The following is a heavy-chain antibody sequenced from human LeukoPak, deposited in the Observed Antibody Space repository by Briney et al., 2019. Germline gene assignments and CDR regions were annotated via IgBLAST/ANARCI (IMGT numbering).Heavy chain of an antibody. Sequence: PGGSLRLSCAASGFTFSSYSMNWVRQAPGKGLEWVSSISSSSSYIYYADSVKGRFTISRDNAKNSLCLQMNSLRAEDTAVYYCARGPVGVVPAATGDYWGQGTLVTVSS. V-gene: IGHV3-21*01. CDR1: GFTFSSYS. J-gene: IGHJ4*02. CDR2: ISSSSSYI. CDR3: ARGPVGVVPAATGDY. D-gene: IGHD2-2*01.